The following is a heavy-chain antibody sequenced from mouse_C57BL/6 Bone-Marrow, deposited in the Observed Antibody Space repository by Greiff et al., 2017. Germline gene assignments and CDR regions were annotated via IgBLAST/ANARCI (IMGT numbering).Heavy chain of an antibody. CDR3: ARTFITTVVAGGYCAMDY. V-gene: IGHV1-69*01. CDR1: GYTFTSYW. D-gene: IGHD1-1*01. Sequence: QVQLQQPGAELVMPGASVKLSCKASGYTFTSYWMHWVKQRPGQGLEWIGEIDPSDSYTNYNQKFKGKSTLTVDKSSSTAYMQLSSLTSEDSAVYYCARTFITTVVAGGYCAMDYWGQGTSVTVSA. CDR2: IDPSDSYT. J-gene: IGHJ4*01.